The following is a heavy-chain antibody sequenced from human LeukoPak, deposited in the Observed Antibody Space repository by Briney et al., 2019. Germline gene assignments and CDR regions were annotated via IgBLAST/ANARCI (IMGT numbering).Heavy chain of an antibody. CDR1: GFTFDDYA. D-gene: IGHD1-14*01. V-gene: IGHV3-43*02. Sequence: GGSLRLSCAASGFTFDDYAMHWVRQAPGKGLEWVSLISGDGGSTYYADSVKGRFTISRDNSKNSLYLQINSLETEDTALYYCAKTRNSFYYYVMDVWGQGTTVTVSS. CDR3: AKTRNSFYYYVMDV. J-gene: IGHJ6*02. CDR2: ISGDGGST.